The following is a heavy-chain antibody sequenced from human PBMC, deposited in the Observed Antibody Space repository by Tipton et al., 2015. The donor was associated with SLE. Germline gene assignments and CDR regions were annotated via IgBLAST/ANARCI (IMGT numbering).Heavy chain of an antibody. CDR2: ISHSGST. V-gene: IGHV4-34*01. J-gene: IGHJ2*01. CDR3: ARQGTSETMYWYFDL. Sequence: TLSLTCAVYGGSFSDYYWTWIRQPPGKGLEWLGEISHSGSTNYSPSLKSRVTMSVDASKNQFSLNLRSVTAADTAMYYCARQGTSETMYWYFDLWGRGNLVTVSS. CDR1: GGSFSDYY. D-gene: IGHD4-11*01.